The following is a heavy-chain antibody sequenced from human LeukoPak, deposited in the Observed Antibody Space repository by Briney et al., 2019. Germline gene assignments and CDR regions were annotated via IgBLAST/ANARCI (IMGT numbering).Heavy chain of an antibody. Sequence: GGSLRLSCTPSGFTFSSHAMSWVRQAPGKGLEWVSGISGSGGSTYYADSVKGRFTISRDNSKNTLYLQMNSLRAEDTAVYYCAKDFAAASYYYGMDVWGQGTTVTVSS. CDR1: GFTFSSHA. J-gene: IGHJ6*02. D-gene: IGHD6-13*01. CDR3: AKDFAAASYYYGMDV. CDR2: ISGSGGST. V-gene: IGHV3-23*01.